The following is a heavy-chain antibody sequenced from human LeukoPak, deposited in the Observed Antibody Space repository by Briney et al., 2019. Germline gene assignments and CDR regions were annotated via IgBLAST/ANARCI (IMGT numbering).Heavy chain of an antibody. CDR3: EAYGSV. J-gene: IGHJ4*02. Sequence: GGSLRLSCAASGLIFSNYWMTWVRQAPGKGLEWVANIKEDGSETYYVDSVKGRFTISRDNDKNTLYLQMNSLRAEDTAVYYCEAYGSVWGQGTLVTVSS. CDR2: IKEDGSET. CDR1: GLIFSNYW. D-gene: IGHD3-10*01. V-gene: IGHV3-7*03.